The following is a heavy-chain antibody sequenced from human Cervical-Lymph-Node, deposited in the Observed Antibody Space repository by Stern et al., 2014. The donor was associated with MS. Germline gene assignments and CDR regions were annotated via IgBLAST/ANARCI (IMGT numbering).Heavy chain of an antibody. Sequence: EDQLVESGAEVKKPGESLKISCKGSGYSFSNFWIGWVRQMPGKGLEWMGIIYPGDSDTKYSPSFQGQCTISADKTISTPYLQWSSLKASDTAIYYCAKTLSGGSRYFDLWGRGTLVTVSS. CDR3: AKTLSGGSRYFDL. CDR2: IYPGDSDT. V-gene: IGHV5-51*03. J-gene: IGHJ2*01. D-gene: IGHD3-16*01. CDR1: GYSFSNFW.